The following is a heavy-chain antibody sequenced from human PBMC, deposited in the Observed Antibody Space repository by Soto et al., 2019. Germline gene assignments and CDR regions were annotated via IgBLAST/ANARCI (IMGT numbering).Heavy chain of an antibody. CDR3: ARGRTSSPHFYVMDV. D-gene: IGHD6-13*01. V-gene: IGHV4-39*01. Sequence: SETLSLTCTVSGGSISSSSYYWGWIRQPPGKGLEWIGSIYYSGSTYYNPSLKSRVTISVDTSKNQFSLKLSSVTAADTAVYYCARGRTSSPHFYVMDVWGQGTTVTVSS. CDR1: GGSISSSSYY. CDR2: IYYSGST. J-gene: IGHJ6*02.